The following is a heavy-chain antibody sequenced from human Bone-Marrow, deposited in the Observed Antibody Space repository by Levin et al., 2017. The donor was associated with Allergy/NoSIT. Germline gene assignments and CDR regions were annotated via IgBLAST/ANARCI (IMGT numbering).Heavy chain of an antibody. D-gene: IGHD5/OR15-5a*01. CDR3: AREIVFSGIGAYY. J-gene: IGHJ4*02. Sequence: TGGSLRLSCAASGFTFSSYWMHWVRQAPGTGLVWVSRINSDGSITNHADSVKGRFTISRDNARNTLFLQMTSLRADDTGVYYCAREIVFSGIGAYYWGQGALVTVSS. CDR2: INSDGSIT. V-gene: IGHV3-74*01. CDR1: GFTFSSYW.